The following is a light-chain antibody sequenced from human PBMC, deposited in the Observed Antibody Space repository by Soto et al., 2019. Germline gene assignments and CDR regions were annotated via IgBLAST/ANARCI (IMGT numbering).Light chain of an antibody. Sequence: QSVLTQPASVSGSPGQSITISCTGTSSDVGDYNYVSWYQQHPGKAPKLMIYEVSNRPSGVSNRFSGSKSGNTASLTISGLQAEDEADYYCSSYTSSNTWVFGGGTKVTFL. V-gene: IGLV2-14*01. CDR1: SSDVGDYNY. J-gene: IGLJ3*02. CDR3: SSYTSSNTWV. CDR2: EVS.